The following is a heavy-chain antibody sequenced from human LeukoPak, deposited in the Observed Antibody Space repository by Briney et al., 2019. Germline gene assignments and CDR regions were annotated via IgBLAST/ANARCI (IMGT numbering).Heavy chain of an antibody. CDR3: ARPDSSSWPHYFDY. CDR2: ISYDGSNK. V-gene: IGHV3-30*04. D-gene: IGHD6-13*01. J-gene: IGHJ4*02. CDR1: GFTLSSYA. Sequence: PGGSLRLSCAASGFTLSSYAMHWVRQAPGKGLEWVAVISYDGSNKYYADSVKGRFTISRDNSKNTLYLQMNSLRAEDTAVYYCARPDSSSWPHYFDYWGQGTLVTVSS.